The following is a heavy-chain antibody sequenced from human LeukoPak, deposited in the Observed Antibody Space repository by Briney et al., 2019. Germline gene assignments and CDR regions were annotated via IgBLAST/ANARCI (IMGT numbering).Heavy chain of an antibody. Sequence: SETLSLTCTVSGGSISSGSYYWSWIRQPAGKGLEWIGRIYTSGSTNYNPSLKSRVTISVDTSKNQFSLKLSSVTAADTAVYYCARVTGYMIEDYFDYWGQGTLVTVSS. V-gene: IGHV4-61*02. J-gene: IGHJ4*02. D-gene: IGHD3-22*01. CDR1: GGSISSGSYY. CDR3: ARVTGYMIEDYFDY. CDR2: IYTSGST.